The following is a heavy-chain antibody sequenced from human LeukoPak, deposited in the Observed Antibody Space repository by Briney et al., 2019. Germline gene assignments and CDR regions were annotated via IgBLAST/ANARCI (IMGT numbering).Heavy chain of an antibody. D-gene: IGHD6-19*01. Sequence: GRSLRLSCAASGFTFSSYGMHWVRQAPGKGLEWVAVISYDGSNKYYADSVKGRFTISRDNSKNTLYLQMNSLRAEDTAVYYCVIAVADDGFDCWDQGTLVTVSS. J-gene: IGHJ4*02. CDR1: GFTFSSYG. CDR2: ISYDGSNK. CDR3: VIAVADDGFDC. V-gene: IGHV3-30*03.